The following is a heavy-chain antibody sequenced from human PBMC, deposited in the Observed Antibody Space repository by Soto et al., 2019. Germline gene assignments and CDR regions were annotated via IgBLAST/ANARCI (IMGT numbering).Heavy chain of an antibody. J-gene: IGHJ4*02. CDR1: GDSINSYY. D-gene: IGHD6-19*01. CDR3: ARARKSLSGRPSFDY. CDR2: IYYSGRT. V-gene: IGHV4-59*01. Sequence: SETLSLTCTVSGDSINSYYWGWIRQPPGKGLEWIGYIYYSGRTNYNPSLESRVTISVDTSRTQFSLKVTSVTAADTAVYFCARARKSLSGRPSFDYWGQGRLVTVSS.